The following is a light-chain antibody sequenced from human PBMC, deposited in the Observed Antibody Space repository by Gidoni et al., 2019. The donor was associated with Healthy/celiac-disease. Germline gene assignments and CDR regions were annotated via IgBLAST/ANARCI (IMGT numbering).Light chain of an antibody. CDR1: QSVSSSY. CDR3: QQYDSSAPFT. J-gene: IGKJ4*01. V-gene: IGKV3-20*01. Sequence: IVLTQSPATLSLSPGERATLSCMASQSVSSSYLALYQQTPGQHPRLLISGASSRATGIPDRFSSSGCGTDFTITISRLEHEDYAVYYCQQYDSSAPFTFGGGTKVEIK. CDR2: GAS.